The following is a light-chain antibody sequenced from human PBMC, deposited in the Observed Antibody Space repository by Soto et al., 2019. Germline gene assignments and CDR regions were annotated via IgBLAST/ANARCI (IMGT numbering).Light chain of an antibody. V-gene: IGLV2-14*01. Sequence: QSVLIQPASVSGSPGQSITISCTGTSSDVGGYNYVSWYQQHPGKAPKLMIYDVSNRPSGVSNRFSGSKSGNTASLTISGLQAEDEADYYCSSYTSSSTLLVVFGGGTKVTV. CDR2: DVS. CDR3: SSYTSSSTLLVV. CDR1: SSDVGGYNY. J-gene: IGLJ2*01.